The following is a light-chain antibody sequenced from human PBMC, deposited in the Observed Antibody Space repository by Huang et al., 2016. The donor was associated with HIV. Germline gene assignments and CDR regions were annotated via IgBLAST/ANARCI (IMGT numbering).Light chain of an antibody. V-gene: IGKV3-20*01. J-gene: IGKJ2*01. Sequence: ELVLTQSPGTLSLSPGKRDTLSCRASQSVSSSYLAWYRQTPGQAPRLLIYGTSIRATGIPDRFSGSGSGTDFTLTISRLEPEDFAVFYCQQFGTSPYTFGQGTKLEIK. CDR3: QQFGTSPYT. CDR1: QSVSSSY. CDR2: GTS.